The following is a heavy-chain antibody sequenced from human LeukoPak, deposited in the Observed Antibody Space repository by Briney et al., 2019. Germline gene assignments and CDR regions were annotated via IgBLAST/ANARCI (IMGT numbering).Heavy chain of an antibody. CDR1: GGPFSGYY. J-gene: IGHJ4*02. CDR2: INHSGST. V-gene: IGHV4-34*01. Sequence: SETLSLTCAVYGGPFSGYYWSWIRQPPGKGLEWIGEINHSGSTNYNPSLKSRVTISVDTSKNQFSLKLSSVTAADTAVYYCARGVARRQWLRRGGRFDYWGQGTLVTVSS. CDR3: ARGVARRQWLRRGGRFDY. D-gene: IGHD5-12*01.